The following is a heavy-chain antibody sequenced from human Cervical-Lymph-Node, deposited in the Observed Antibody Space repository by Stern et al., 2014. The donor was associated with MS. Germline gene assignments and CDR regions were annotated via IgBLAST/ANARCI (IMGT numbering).Heavy chain of an antibody. CDR1: GYSFTSYW. V-gene: IGHV5-51*01. CDR2: IYPGDSDT. D-gene: IGHD3-10*01. CDR3: ARPWGFGELRDAFDI. Sequence: GYSFTSYWIGWVRQMPGKGLEWMGIIYPGDSDTRYSPSFQGQVTISADKSISTAYLQWSSLKASDTAMYYCARPWGFGELRDAFDIWGQGTMVTVSS. J-gene: IGHJ3*02.